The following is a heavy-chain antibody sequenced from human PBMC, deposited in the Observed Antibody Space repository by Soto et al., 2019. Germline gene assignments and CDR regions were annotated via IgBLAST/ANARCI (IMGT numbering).Heavy chain of an antibody. CDR1: GFTFSSYS. J-gene: IGHJ4*02. Sequence: EVQLVESGGGLVQPGGSLRLSCAASGFTFSSYSMNWVRQAPGKGLEWVSYISSSSSTIYYADSVKGRFTISRDNAKNELYLQMNSLRDEDTAVYYCARDRAALDYWGQGTLVTVSS. CDR3: ARDRAALDY. V-gene: IGHV3-48*02. D-gene: IGHD3-10*01. CDR2: ISSSSSTI.